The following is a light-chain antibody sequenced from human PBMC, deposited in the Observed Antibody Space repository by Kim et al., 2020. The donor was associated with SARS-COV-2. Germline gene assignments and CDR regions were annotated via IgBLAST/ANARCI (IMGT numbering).Light chain of an antibody. V-gene: IGKV3-20*01. CDR2: GAS. Sequence: IVLTQSPGTLSLSPGERATLSCRASQSVSSSYLAWYQQKPGQAPRLLIYGASSRATGIPDRFSGSGSGTDFTLTISRLEPEDFAVYYCQQYGSSPRRFGQGTKVDIK. J-gene: IGKJ1*01. CDR3: QQYGSSPRR. CDR1: QSVSSSY.